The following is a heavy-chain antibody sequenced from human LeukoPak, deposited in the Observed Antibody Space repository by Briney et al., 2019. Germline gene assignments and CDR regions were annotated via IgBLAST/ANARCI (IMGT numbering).Heavy chain of an antibody. CDR2: IKTDGSEA. CDR3: ARDVGPYVGSPGAD. V-gene: IGHV3-74*01. Sequence: PGGSLRLSCEGSGLTFSDHWMHWVRQAPGKGLVWVSRIKTDGSEASYGDAVRGRFVISRDNSRNMLFLLMNNVRDDDTAMYFCARDVGPYVGSPGADWGQGTQVIVSS. CDR1: GLTFSDHW. J-gene: IGHJ4*02. D-gene: IGHD1-26*01.